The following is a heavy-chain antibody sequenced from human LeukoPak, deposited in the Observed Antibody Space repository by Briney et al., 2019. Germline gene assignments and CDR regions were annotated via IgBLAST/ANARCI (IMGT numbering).Heavy chain of an antibody. CDR3: ARDDASTARASGMDV. V-gene: IGHV3-21*01. CDR2: ISRDSTYM. D-gene: IGHD6-6*01. CDR1: GFTFTTYD. Sequence: PGGSLRLSCAASGFTFTTYDMNWLGQAPGKGLEWVSYISRDSTYMYLADSVKGRFTISRDNAKNSLYLQMNSLRGEDTAVYYCARDDASTARASGMDVWGKGTTVTVSS. J-gene: IGHJ6*04.